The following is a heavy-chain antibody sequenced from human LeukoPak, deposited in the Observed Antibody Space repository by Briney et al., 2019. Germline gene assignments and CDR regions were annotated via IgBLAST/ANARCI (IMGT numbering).Heavy chain of an antibody. CDR3: AREGPITTFGGVIVFNAFDI. CDR1: GFTFSSYS. V-gene: IGHV3-21*01. CDR2: ISSSSNYI. Sequence: GGSLRLSCAASGFTFSSYSMNWVRQAPGKGLEWVSSISSSSNYIYYADSVKGRFTISRDNAKNSLYLQMNSLRAEDTAVYYCAREGPITTFGGVIVFNAFDIWGQGTMVTVSS. D-gene: IGHD3-16*02. J-gene: IGHJ3*02.